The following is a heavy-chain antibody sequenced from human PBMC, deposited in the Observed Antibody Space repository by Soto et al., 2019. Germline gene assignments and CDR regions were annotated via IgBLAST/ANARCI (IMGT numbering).Heavy chain of an antibody. Sequence: EVQLVESGGGLVQSGGSLRLSCAASGFTFSSYEMNWVRQAPGKGLEWVSYISSSGSTIYYADSVKGRFTISRDNAKNSLYLQMNSLRAEDTAVYYCARDRRYYGSGSYSPYFDYWGQGTLVTVSS. J-gene: IGHJ4*02. V-gene: IGHV3-48*03. CDR2: ISSSGSTI. CDR1: GFTFSSYE. D-gene: IGHD3-10*01. CDR3: ARDRRYYGSGSYSPYFDY.